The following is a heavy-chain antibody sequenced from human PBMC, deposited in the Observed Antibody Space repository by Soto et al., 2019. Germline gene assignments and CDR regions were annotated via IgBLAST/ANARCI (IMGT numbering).Heavy chain of an antibody. D-gene: IGHD3-16*02. CDR1: GGTFSSYA. CDR3: ARGARGDYVWGSYRYFFDY. Sequence: ASVKVSCKASGGTFSSYAISWVRQAPGRGLEWMGGIIPIFGTANYAQKFQGRVTITADESTSTAYMVLSSLRSEDTAVYYCARGARGDYVWGSYRYFFDYWGQGTPVTVSS. J-gene: IGHJ4*02. CDR2: IIPIFGTA. V-gene: IGHV1-69*13.